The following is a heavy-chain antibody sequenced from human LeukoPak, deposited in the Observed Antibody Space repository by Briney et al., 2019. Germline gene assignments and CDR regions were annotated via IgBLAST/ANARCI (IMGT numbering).Heavy chain of an antibody. J-gene: IGHJ4*02. CDR3: ASGYNYGFDY. Sequence: PGGSLRLSCAASGVSFSGYAMDWVRQAPGKGLEWVAFIQYDGSQKSYVASVKGRFTISRDNSKNTLYLQMNSLRADDTALYYCASGYNYGFDYWGQGTLVTVSS. V-gene: IGHV3-30*02. CDR2: IQYDGSQK. CDR1: GVSFSGYA. D-gene: IGHD5-24*01.